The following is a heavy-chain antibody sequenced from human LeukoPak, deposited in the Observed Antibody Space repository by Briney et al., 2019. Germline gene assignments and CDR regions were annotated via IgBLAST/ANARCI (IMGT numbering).Heavy chain of an antibody. V-gene: IGHV4-34*01. Sequence: SETLSLTCAVYGGSFSGYYWSWIRQPPGKGLEWIGENNHSGSTNYNPSLKSRVTISVDTSKNQFSPKLSSVTAADTAVYYCARGTELQVVTAIPFDYWGQGTLVTVSS. CDR3: ARGTELQVVTAIPFDY. CDR1: GGSFSGYY. J-gene: IGHJ4*02. D-gene: IGHD2-21*02. CDR2: NNHSGST.